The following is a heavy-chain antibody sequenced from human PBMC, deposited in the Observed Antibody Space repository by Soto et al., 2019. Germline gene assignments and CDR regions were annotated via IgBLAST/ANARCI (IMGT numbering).Heavy chain of an antibody. Sequence: PGGSLRLSCAASGFTFSSYGMHWVRQAPGKGLEWVAVISYDGSNKYYADSVKGRFTISRDNSKNTLYLQMNSLRAEDTAVYYCAKAAAEYDSSATASYWGQGTLVTVSS. CDR3: AKAAAEYDSSATASY. V-gene: IGHV3-30*18. CDR2: ISYDGSNK. D-gene: IGHD3-22*01. J-gene: IGHJ4*02. CDR1: GFTFSSYG.